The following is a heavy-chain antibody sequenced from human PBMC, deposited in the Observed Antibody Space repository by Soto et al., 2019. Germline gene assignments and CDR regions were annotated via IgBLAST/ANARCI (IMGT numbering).Heavy chain of an antibody. CDR3: ASPREGQWLVFDH. V-gene: IGHV3-30*19. CDR1: GFTFSDFG. J-gene: IGHJ4*02. Sequence: GGSLRLSCVVSGFTFSDFGMHWVRQSPGEGLAWVASISKDGLDRYYSESVKGRFTISRDDSKNTVFLQMNSLKVEDTAAYFCASPREGQWLVFDHWGQRTLVTAPQ. CDR2: ISKDGLDR. D-gene: IGHD6-19*01.